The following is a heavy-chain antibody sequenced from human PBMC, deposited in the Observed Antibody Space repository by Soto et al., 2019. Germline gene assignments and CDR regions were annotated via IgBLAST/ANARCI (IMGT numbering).Heavy chain of an antibody. J-gene: IGHJ6*02. CDR2: IDPSDSYT. D-gene: IGHD6-19*01. CDR1: GYSFTSYW. V-gene: IGHV5-10-1*01. CDR3: AREGRAGGWSYYYYYYGMYV. Sequence: PGESLKISCKGSGYSFTSYWISWVRQMPGKGLEWMGRIDPSDSYTNYSPSFQGHVTISADKSISTAYLQWSSLKASDTAMYYCAREGRAGGWSYYYYYYGMYVWGQGAWSPSP.